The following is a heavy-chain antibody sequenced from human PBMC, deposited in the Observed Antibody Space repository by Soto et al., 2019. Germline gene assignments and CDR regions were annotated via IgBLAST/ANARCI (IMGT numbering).Heavy chain of an antibody. Sequence: PGVSLRLSCAASGFTFSSYAMSWVRQAPGKGLEWVSAISGSGGSTYYADSVKGRFTISRDNSKNTLYLQMNSLRAEDTAVYYCAKNLNASYYDFWSASISYYFYGMDVWRQGTTGPVS. CDR3: AKNLNASYYDFWSASISYYFYGMDV. V-gene: IGHV3-23*01. D-gene: IGHD3-3*01. CDR1: GFTFSSYA. J-gene: IGHJ6*02. CDR2: ISGSGGST.